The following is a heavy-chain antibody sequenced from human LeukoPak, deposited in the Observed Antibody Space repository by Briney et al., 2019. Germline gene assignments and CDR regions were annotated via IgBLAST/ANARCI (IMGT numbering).Heavy chain of an antibody. J-gene: IGHJ4*02. V-gene: IGHV3-30*04. CDR2: ISYDGSNK. Sequence: GGSLRLSCAASGFTFSSYAMSWVRQAPGKGLEWVAVISYDGSNKYYADSVKGRFTISRDNSKNTLYLQMNSLRAEDTAVYYCASLRRWGDIKTDYWGQGTLVTVSS. CDR1: GFTFSSYA. D-gene: IGHD3-16*01. CDR3: ASLRRWGDIKTDY.